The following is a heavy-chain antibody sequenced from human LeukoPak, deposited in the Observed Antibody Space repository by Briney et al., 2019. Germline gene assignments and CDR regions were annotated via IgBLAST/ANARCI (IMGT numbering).Heavy chain of an antibody. V-gene: IGHV5-10-1*01. CDR1: GYSFTSYW. Sequence: GESLKISCKGSGYSFTSYWISWVRQMPGKGLEWMGRIDPSDSYTNYSPSFQGHVTISADKSISTAYLQWSSLKASDTAMYYCGRQNAGDGSGVGYYYYYGMDVWGKGTTVTVSS. J-gene: IGHJ6*04. D-gene: IGHD3-10*01. CDR3: GRQNAGDGSGVGYYYYYGMDV. CDR2: IDPSDSYT.